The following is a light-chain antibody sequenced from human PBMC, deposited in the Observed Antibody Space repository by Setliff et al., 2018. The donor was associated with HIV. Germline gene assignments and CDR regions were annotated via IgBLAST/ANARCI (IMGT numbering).Light chain of an antibody. Sequence: QSALTQPPSASGTPGQRVTISCSGSSSNIGSYNVNWYQQLPGAAPKLLIYTNTQRPSGVPDRFSGSKSGTSASLAITGLQADDEADYYCQSYDNSLSSSGVFGTGTKVTVL. J-gene: IGLJ1*01. V-gene: IGLV1-44*01. CDR3: QSYDNSLSSSGV. CDR2: TNT. CDR1: SSNIGSYN.